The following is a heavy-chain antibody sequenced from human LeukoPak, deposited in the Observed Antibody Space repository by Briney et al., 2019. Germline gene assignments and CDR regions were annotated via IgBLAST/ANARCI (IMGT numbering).Heavy chain of an antibody. D-gene: IGHD6-19*01. CDR3: ASQARDSSGWYPPGALDY. CDR1: GGTFSSYA. V-gene: IGHV1-69*13. Sequence: SVKVSCKASGGTFSSYAISWVRQAPGQGLEWMGGIIPIFGTANYAQKFQGRVTITADESTSTAYMELSSLRSEDTAVYYCASQARDSSGWYPPGALDYWGQGTLVTVSS. J-gene: IGHJ4*02. CDR2: IIPIFGTA.